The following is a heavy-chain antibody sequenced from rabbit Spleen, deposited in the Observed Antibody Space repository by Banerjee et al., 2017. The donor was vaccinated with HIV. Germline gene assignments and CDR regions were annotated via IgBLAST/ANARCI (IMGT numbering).Heavy chain of an antibody. J-gene: IGHJ4*01. V-gene: IGHV1S47*01. Sequence: QEQLVESGGGLVQPGGSLKLSCKASGFDFSSYGVSWVRQAPGKGLEWIGYIDPLFGITYYANWVNGRFSISRENAQNTVFLQMTSLTAADTATYFCARDGTGGSYFALWGQGTLVTVS. D-gene: IGHD8-1*01. CDR1: GFDFSSYG. CDR3: ARDGTGGSYFAL. CDR2: IDPLFGIT.